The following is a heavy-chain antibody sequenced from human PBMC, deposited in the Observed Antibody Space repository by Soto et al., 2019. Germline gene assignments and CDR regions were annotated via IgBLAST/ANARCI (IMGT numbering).Heavy chain of an antibody. J-gene: IGHJ4*02. V-gene: IGHV4-59*01. CDR3: ARARSGGTFFDY. Sequence: PSETLSLTCTVSGGSISSYYWSWIRQPPGKGLEWIGYIYYSGSTNYNPSLKSRVTTSVDTSKNQFSLKLSSVTAADTAVYYCARARSGGTFFDYWGQGTLVTVSS. CDR2: IYYSGST. D-gene: IGHD2-15*01. CDR1: GGSISSYY.